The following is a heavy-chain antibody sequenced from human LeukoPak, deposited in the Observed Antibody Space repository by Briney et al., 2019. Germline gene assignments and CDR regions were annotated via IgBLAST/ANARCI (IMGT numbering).Heavy chain of an antibody. CDR3: AREAYCSSTSCYSGAFDI. CDR1: GGSFSGYY. J-gene: IGHJ3*02. V-gene: IGHV4-34*01. D-gene: IGHD2-2*01. Sequence: ASETLSLTCAVYGGSFSGYYWSWIRQPPGKGLEWIGEINHSGSTNYNPSLKSRVTISVDTSKNQFSLKLSSVTAADTAVYYCAREAYCSSTSCYSGAFDIWGQGTMVTVSS. CDR2: INHSGST.